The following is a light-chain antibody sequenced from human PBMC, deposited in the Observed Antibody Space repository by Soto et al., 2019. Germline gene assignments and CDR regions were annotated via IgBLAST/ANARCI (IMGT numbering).Light chain of an antibody. J-gene: IGKJ1*01. CDR1: QTVTPY. V-gene: IGKV1-39*01. CDR2: AAS. CDR3: QQSYRFPKT. Sequence: DVQMTQSPSSLSASVGDSLTLTCRASQTVTPYLNWYQQKPGKAPKLLIYAASTLQSGVPSRFSGSGSGTEFTLTIISLQPEDFATYYCQQSYRFPKTFGRGTKV.